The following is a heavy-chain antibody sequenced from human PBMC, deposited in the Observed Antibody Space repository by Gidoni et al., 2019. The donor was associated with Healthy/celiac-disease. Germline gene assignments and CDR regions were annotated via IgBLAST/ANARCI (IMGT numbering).Heavy chain of an antibody. V-gene: IGHV3-53*02. CDR2: IYSGGST. D-gene: IGHD3-10*01. CDR3: ARIILHYGSGSRGRAFDI. J-gene: IGHJ3*02. Sequence: EVQLVETGGGLLQPGGSLRLSCAASGFTVSSNYMSWVRQAPGKGLEWVSVIYSGGSTYYADSVKGRFTISRDNSKNTLYLQMNSLRAEDTAVYYCARIILHYGSGSRGRAFDIWGQGTMVTVSS. CDR1: GFTVSSNY.